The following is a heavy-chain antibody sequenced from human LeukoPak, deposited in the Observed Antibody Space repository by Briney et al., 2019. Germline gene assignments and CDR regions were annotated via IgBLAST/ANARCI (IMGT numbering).Heavy chain of an antibody. CDR1: GGSISSSSYY. J-gene: IGHJ4*02. Sequence: PSETLSLTCTVSGGSISSSSYYWGWIRQPPGKGLEWIGSIYYSGSTYYNPSLKSRVTISVDTSKNQFSLKLSSVTAADTAVYYCARHWGEKQQLARDYWGQGTLVTVSS. CDR2: IYYSGST. CDR3: ARHWGEKQQLARDY. D-gene: IGHD6-13*01. V-gene: IGHV4-39*01.